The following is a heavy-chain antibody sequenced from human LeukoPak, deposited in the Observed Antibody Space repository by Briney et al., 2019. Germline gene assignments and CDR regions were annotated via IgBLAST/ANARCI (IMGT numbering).Heavy chain of an antibody. J-gene: IGHJ2*01. CDR3: EREDRLFYGDYGYFDL. CDR1: GYTFTSYG. D-gene: IGHD4-17*01. CDR2: ISAYNGNT. V-gene: IGHV1-18*01. Sequence: ASVKVSCKASGYTFTSYGISWVRQAPGQGLEWMGWISAYNGNTNYAQKLQGRVTMTTDTSTSTAYMELRSLRSDDTAVYYCEREDRLFYGDYGYFDLWGRGTLVTVSS.